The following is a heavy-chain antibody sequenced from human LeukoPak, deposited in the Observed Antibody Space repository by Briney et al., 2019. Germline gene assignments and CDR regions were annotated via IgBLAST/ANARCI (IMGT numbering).Heavy chain of an antibody. Sequence: SETLSLTCTVSGGSISSYYWSWIRQPPGKGLEWIGYIYYSGSTNYNPSLKSANYKPSLKSRVTISVDPSKNQFSLKLSSVTAADTAVYYCAGHARLAEFDFWGQGTLVTVSS. J-gene: IGHJ4*02. D-gene: IGHD3-9*01. CDR1: GGSISSYY. CDR2: IYYSGSTNYNPSLKSA. V-gene: IGHV4-59*08. CDR3: AGHARLAEFDF.